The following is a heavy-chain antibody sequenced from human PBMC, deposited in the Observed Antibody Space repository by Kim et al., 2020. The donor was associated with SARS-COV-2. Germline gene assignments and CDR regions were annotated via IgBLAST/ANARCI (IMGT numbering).Heavy chain of an antibody. V-gene: IGHV4-39*07. CDR1: GGSISSSSYY. CDR2: IYYSGST. J-gene: IGHJ4*02. Sequence: SETLSLTCTVSGGSISSSSYYWGWIRQPPGKGLEWIGSIYYSGSTYYNPSLKSRVTISVDTSKNQFSLKLSSVTAADTAVYYCARRVVDGYYYDSSGLLDYWGQGTLVTVSS. D-gene: IGHD3-22*01. CDR3: ARRVVDGYYYDSSGLLDY.